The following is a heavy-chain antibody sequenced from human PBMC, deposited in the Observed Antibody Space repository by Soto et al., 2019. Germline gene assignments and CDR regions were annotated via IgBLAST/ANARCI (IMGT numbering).Heavy chain of an antibody. D-gene: IGHD6-13*01. Sequence: GASVKVSCKASGYTFTSYYMPWVRQAPGQGLEWLGTIVPVFPSVYYAPRFQGRLTITADGSTDTVYMMLTSLKSEDTAVYYCAREMPSTAAAYFYYGLNVWGQGTSVTVSS. CDR1: GYTFTSYY. CDR3: AREMPSTAAAYFYYGLNV. CDR2: IVPVFPSV. V-gene: IGHV1-69*13. J-gene: IGHJ6*02.